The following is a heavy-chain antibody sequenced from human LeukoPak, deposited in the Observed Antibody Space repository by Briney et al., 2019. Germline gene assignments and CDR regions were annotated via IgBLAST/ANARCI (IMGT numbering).Heavy chain of an antibody. D-gene: IGHD3-22*01. CDR2: ITGSGSGT. CDR1: GFTFSTHA. V-gene: IGHV3-23*01. J-gene: IGHJ4*02. CDR3: VKGRDYNDASAYYIGDF. Sequence: PGGSLRLSCAASGFTFSTHAMIWVRQAPGKGPEWVSCITGSGSGTYYTDSVKGRVTISRENSNDTPYLQMNGLRAEDTAVYYCVKGRDYNDASAYYIGDFWGQGTLVTVSS.